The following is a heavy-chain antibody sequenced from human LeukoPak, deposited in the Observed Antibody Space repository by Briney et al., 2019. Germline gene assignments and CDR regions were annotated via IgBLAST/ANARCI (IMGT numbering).Heavy chain of an antibody. CDR3: ARDSSYGAYDY. J-gene: IGHJ4*02. CDR1: GFTFSSHA. CDR2: ISYDGSNK. V-gene: IGHV3-30*04. D-gene: IGHD4-17*01. Sequence: GGSLRLSCAASGFTFSSHAMHWVRQAPGKGLEWVAVISYDGSNKYYADSVKGRFTISRDNSKNTLYLQMNSLRAEDTAVYYCARDSSYGAYDYWGQGTLVTDSS.